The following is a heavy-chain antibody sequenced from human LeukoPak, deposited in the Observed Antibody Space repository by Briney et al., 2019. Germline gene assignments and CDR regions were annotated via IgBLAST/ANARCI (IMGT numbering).Heavy chain of an antibody. Sequence: GESLRHSCAASGFTLNNNYMKWVRQAPAKGLGWVSVVYSGGSTYYADSVKGRFTISRDNSKNTLYLQMSSLRAEDTAVYYCARGGYSSGWYRDWGQGTLVTVSS. D-gene: IGHD6-19*01. V-gene: IGHV3-53*01. CDR1: GFTLNNNY. CDR2: VYSGGST. J-gene: IGHJ4*02. CDR3: ARGGYSSGWYRD.